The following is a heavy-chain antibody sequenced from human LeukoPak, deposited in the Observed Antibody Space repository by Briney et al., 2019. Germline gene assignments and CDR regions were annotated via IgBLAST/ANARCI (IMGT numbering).Heavy chain of an antibody. D-gene: IGHD3-10*01. J-gene: IGHJ5*02. CDR3: ARGRPPRYYYGSGSYYKWLDP. V-gene: IGHV4-39*07. Sequence: SETLSLTCTVSGGSITSSSYYWSWLRQPPGKGLEWIGEINHSGSTNYNPSLKSRVTISVDTSKNQFSLKLSSVTAADTAVYYCARGRPPRYYYGSGSYYKWLDPWGQGTLVTVSS. CDR2: INHSGST. CDR1: GGSITSSSYY.